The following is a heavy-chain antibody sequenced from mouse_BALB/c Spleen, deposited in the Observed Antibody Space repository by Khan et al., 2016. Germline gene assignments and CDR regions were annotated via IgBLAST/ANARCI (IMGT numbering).Heavy chain of an antibody. D-gene: IGHD1-1*01. CDR1: GFDFSRYW. CDR3: TRLYYYGTSDY. CDR2: INPDSSTI. J-gene: IGHJ2*01. V-gene: IGHV4-1*02. Sequence: EVKLLESGGGLVQPGGSLKLSCAASGFDFSRYWMSWVRQAPGKGLEWIGEINPDSSTINYTPSLKDKFIISRENAKNTLYLQMSKVRSEDTALYYCTRLYYYGTSDYWGQGTTLTVSS.